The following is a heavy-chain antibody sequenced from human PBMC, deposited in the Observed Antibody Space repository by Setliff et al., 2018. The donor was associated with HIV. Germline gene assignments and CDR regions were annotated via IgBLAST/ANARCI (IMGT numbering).Heavy chain of an antibody. CDR2: IIPILGTA. CDR1: RGTFSSYA. CDR3: ARDGLLEAGIRFDY. J-gene: IGHJ4*02. V-gene: IGHV1-69*13. Sequence: GASVKVSCKTSRGTFSSYAVSWVRQGPGQGLEWMGGIIPILGTAKYAQKFQGRVIITADESSTTAYMELSSLRSDDSAVYYCARDGLLEAGIRFDYWGQGTLVTVSS. D-gene: IGHD6-19*01.